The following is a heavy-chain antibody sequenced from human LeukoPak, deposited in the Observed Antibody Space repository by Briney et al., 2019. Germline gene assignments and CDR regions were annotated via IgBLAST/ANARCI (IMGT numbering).Heavy chain of an antibody. J-gene: IGHJ3*02. Sequence: GASAKVSCKASGYTFTSYYMHWVRQAPGQGLEWMGIINPSGGSTSYAQKFQGRVTMTRDTSTSTVYMELSSLRSEDTAVYYCARAPCGGDCYFRVAAFDIWGQGTMVTVSS. V-gene: IGHV1-46*01. CDR1: GYTFTSYY. CDR2: INPSGGST. D-gene: IGHD2-21*02. CDR3: ARAPCGGDCYFRVAAFDI.